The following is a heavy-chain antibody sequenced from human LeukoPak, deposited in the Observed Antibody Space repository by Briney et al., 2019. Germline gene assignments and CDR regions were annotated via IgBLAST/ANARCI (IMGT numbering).Heavy chain of an antibody. J-gene: IGHJ4*02. D-gene: IGHD3-22*01. CDR1: GFTFSSYS. CDR2: ISSSSSYI. Sequence: GGSLSLSCAASGFTFSSYSMNWVRQAPGKGLEGVASISSSSSYIFYADSVKRRLTISRDNAKNSLYLQMNSLRAEDIAVYYCARASYDSTGYYGYWGQGTLVTVSS. V-gene: IGHV3-21*03. CDR3: ARASYDSTGYYGY.